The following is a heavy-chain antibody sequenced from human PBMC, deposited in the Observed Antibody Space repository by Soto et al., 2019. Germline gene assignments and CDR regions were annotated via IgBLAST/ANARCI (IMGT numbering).Heavy chain of an antibody. Sequence: QVQLQESGPGLVKPSQTLSLTCRVSAASISSVGYYWTWIRQHPGKGLEWIGYIHSSGSTYYNPSLKSRFSVSSDTSKIQFYLKGTSVTAADTAAYYCARAETRQLIYFDNWGQGTLVTVS. D-gene: IGHD1-1*01. CDR1: AASISSVGYY. CDR3: ARAETRQLIYFDN. J-gene: IGHJ4*02. V-gene: IGHV4-31*03. CDR2: IHSSGST.